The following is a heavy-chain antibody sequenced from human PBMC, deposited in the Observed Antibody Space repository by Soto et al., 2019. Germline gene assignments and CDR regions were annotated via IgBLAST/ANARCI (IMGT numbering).Heavy chain of an antibody. Sequence: QVQLQQWGAGLLKPSETLSLTCAVYGGSFSGYYWSWIRQPPGKGLQWIGEINHSGSTNYNPSLKSRVYISVDTSKNQLSLKLSSVTAADTAVYYCARGGWYSSLDAFDIWGQGTMVTVSS. D-gene: IGHD6-13*01. CDR2: INHSGST. V-gene: IGHV4-34*01. J-gene: IGHJ3*02. CDR3: ARGGWYSSLDAFDI. CDR1: GGSFSGYY.